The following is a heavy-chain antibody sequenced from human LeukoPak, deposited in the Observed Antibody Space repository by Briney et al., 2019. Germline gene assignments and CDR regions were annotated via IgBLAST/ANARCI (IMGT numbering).Heavy chain of an antibody. D-gene: IGHD3-3*01. CDR1: GYTFTSYY. J-gene: IGHJ5*02. V-gene: IGHV1-46*01. CDR2: INPSGGST. Sequence: ASVKVSCKASGYTFTSYYMHWVRQAPGQGLEWMGIINPSGGSTSYAQKFQGRVTMTRDTSKNQFSLKLSSVTAADTAVYYCARGVNYDFWSGYFAVAGHRFDPWGQGTLVTVTS. CDR3: ARGVNYDFWSGYFAVAGHRFDP.